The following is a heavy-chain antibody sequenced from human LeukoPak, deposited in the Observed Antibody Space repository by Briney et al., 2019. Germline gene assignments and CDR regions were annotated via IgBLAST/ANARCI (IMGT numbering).Heavy chain of an antibody. CDR3: ASMYDFWSGYYY. CDR1: GGSISSGDYY. J-gene: IGHJ4*02. D-gene: IGHD3-3*01. CDR2: IYYSGST. V-gene: IGHV4-30-4*08. Sequence: SQTLSLTCTVSGGSISSGDYYWRWLRQPPGKGLEWIGYIYYSGSTYYNPSLKSRVTISVDTSKNQFSLKLSSVTAADTAVYYCASMYDFWSGYYYWGQGTLVTVSS.